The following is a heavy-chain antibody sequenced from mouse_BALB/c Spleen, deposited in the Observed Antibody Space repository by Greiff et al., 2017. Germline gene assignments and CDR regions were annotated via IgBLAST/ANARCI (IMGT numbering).Heavy chain of an antibody. D-gene: IGHD2-14*01. J-gene: IGHJ3*01. CDR1: GYSITSDYA. CDR3: ARSEGYD. CDR2: ISYSGST. V-gene: IGHV3-2*02. Sequence: VQLKESGPGLVKPSQSLSLTCTVTGYSITSDYAWNWIRQFPGNKLEWMGYISYSGSTSYNPSLKSRISITRDTSKNQFFLQLNSVTTEDTATYYCARSEGYDWGQGTLVTVSA.